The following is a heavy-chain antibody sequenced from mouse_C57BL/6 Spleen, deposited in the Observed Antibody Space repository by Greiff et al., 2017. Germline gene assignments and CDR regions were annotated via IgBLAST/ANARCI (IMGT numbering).Heavy chain of an antibody. V-gene: IGHV6-3*01. Sequence: EVKVVESGGGLVQPGGSMKLSCVASGFTFSNYWMNWVRQSPEKGLEWVAQIRLKSDNYATHYAESVKGRFTISRDDSKSSVYLQMNNLRAEDTGIYYCTAYYYGSSAWYFDVWGTGTTVTVSS. J-gene: IGHJ1*03. CDR3: TAYYYGSSAWYFDV. CDR1: GFTFSNYW. D-gene: IGHD1-1*01. CDR2: IRLKSDNYAT.